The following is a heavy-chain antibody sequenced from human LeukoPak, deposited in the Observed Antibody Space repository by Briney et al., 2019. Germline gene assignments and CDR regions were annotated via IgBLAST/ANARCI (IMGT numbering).Heavy chain of an antibody. D-gene: IGHD6-13*01. CDR2: IYYSGST. Sequence: PSETLSLTCTVSGGSLSSSSYYWGWIRQPPGKGLEWIGRIYYSGSTYYNPSLKSRVTISVDTSKNQFSLKLSSVTAADTAVYYCASTFEGIAAAGTGPRPSGFDPWGQGTLVTVSS. CDR1: GGSLSSSSYY. V-gene: IGHV4-39*07. CDR3: ASTFEGIAAAGTGPRPSGFDP. J-gene: IGHJ5*02.